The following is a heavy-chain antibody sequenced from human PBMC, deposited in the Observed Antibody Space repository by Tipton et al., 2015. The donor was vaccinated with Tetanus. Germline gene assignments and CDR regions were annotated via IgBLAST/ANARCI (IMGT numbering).Heavy chain of an antibody. CDR1: GASLSGGGFF. Sequence: LRLSCTVSGASLSGGGFFWNWIRHHPVKGLEWIGYIYYSGDTHYNPSFKSRVTMSVDTSKNQFSLHLSHVTTADSAVYYCARDQGGGRVVRLNWFGPWGQGAVVTVSS. V-gene: IGHV4-31*02. J-gene: IGHJ5*02. D-gene: IGHD6-6*01. CDR3: ARDQGGGRVVRLNWFGP. CDR2: IYYSGDT.